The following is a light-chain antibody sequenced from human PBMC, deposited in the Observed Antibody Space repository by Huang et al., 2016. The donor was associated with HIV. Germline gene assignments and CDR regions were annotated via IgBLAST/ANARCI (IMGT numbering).Light chain of an antibody. J-gene: IGKJ1*01. Sequence: EIVLTQSPGTLSLSPGERATLSCRASQRGISTDLAWYQQNPGQAPRVLFYGASSRATGIPDRFSGSGSGTDFTLTISRLEPEDLAVYYCQQYDSSPWTFGQGTKVEIK. CDR3: QQYDSSPWT. CDR1: QRGISTD. CDR2: GAS. V-gene: IGKV3-20*01.